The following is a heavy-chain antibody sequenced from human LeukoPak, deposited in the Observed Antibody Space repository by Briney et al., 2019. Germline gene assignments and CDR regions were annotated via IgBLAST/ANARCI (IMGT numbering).Heavy chain of an antibody. D-gene: IGHD3-10*01. J-gene: IGHJ4*02. CDR3: ARDSAGNQYSSGNFDL. V-gene: IGHV3-23*03. CDR1: LFTFSGYA. Sequence: GGSLRLSCAASLFTFSGYAMSWVRQAPGKGLEWVSVLYAGGESYYADSVLGRFTISRDNSNNTVFLEMNSLTADDTAVYFCARDSAGNQYSSGNFDLWGQGTLVTVSS. CDR2: LYAGGES.